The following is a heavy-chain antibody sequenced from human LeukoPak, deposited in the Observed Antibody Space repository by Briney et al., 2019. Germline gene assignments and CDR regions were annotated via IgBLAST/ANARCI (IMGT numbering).Heavy chain of an antibody. CDR1: RFTFSDYS. CDR2: ISSRGSAI. CDR3: AKGYRKGRWLPLDY. Sequence: NPGGSLRLSCAASRFTFSDYSMTWIRQAPGKGLEWVSYISSRGSAIYYADSMKGRFTISRDNAKNSLYLQMNSLRAEDTALYYCAKGYRKGRWLPLDYWGQGTLVTVSS. V-gene: IGHV3-11*01. D-gene: IGHD5-24*01. J-gene: IGHJ4*02.